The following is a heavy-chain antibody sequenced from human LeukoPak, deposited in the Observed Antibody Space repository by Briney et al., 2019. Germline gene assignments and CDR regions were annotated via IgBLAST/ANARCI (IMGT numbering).Heavy chain of an antibody. CDR1: GFTFSSYW. Sequence: PGGSLRLSCAASGFTFSSYWMHWVRQAPGKGLVWVSRINSDGSSTSYADSVKGRFTISRDNAKNTLYLQMNSLRAEDTAVYYCARWEIVGARDAFDIWGQGTMVTVSS. CDR3: ARWEIVGARDAFDI. D-gene: IGHD1-26*01. CDR2: INSDGSST. J-gene: IGHJ3*02. V-gene: IGHV3-74*01.